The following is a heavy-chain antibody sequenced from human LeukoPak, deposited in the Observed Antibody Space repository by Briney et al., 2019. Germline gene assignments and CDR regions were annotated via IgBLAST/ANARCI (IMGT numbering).Heavy chain of an antibody. Sequence: SETLSLTCTVSGGSISSSSYYWGWIRQPPGKGLEWIGSIYYSGSTNYNPSLKSRVTMSVDTSKNQFSLKLSSVTAADTAVYYCARDRYGSSDYMDVWGKGTTVTVSS. CDR3: ARDRYGSSDYMDV. D-gene: IGHD6-6*01. J-gene: IGHJ6*03. CDR1: GGSISSSSYY. CDR2: IYYSGST. V-gene: IGHV4-39*07.